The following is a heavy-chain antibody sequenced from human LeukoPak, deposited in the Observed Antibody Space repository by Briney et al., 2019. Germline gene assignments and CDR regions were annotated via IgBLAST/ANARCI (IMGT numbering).Heavy chain of an antibody. CDR2: INPSGGST. CDR1: GYTFTSYG. CDR3: TYMGSGSSFDY. J-gene: IGHJ4*02. Sequence: GASVKVSCKASGYTFTSYGISWVRQAPGQGLEWMGIINPSGGSTSYAQKFQGRVTMTRDTSTSTVYMELSSLRSEDTAVYYCTYMGSGSSFDYWGQGTLVTVSS. V-gene: IGHV1-46*01. D-gene: IGHD3-10*01.